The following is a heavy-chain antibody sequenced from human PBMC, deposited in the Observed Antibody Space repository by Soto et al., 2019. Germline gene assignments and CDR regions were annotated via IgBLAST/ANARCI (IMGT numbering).Heavy chain of an antibody. V-gene: IGHV3-33*01. CDR3: AMIPVDTYMIYWFDP. J-gene: IGHJ5*01. CDR1: GFSFSDYV. Sequence: PGGSLRLSCAASGFSFSDYVMHWVRQAPGKGLEWVAVMWYHGRDLFYTDSVKGRFTISRDNSKNTLFLQMNSLRADDTAVYYCAMIPVDTYMIYWFDPWGQGTLVTVSS. D-gene: IGHD3-16*01. CDR2: MWYHGRDL.